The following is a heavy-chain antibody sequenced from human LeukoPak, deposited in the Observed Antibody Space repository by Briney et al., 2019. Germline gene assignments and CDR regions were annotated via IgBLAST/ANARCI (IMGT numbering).Heavy chain of an antibody. V-gene: IGHV4-61*02. CDR2: IYTSGTT. Sequence: SQTLSLTCSVSGDSISSGSFYWSWIRQPAGRGLEWIGRIYTSGTTHYNPSLKSRVTMSVDTSKNQFSLNLSSVTAADTAVYYCARFSSIAAAFDYWGLGTLVTVSS. J-gene: IGHJ4*02. D-gene: IGHD6-13*01. CDR1: GDSISSGSFY. CDR3: ARFSSIAAAFDY.